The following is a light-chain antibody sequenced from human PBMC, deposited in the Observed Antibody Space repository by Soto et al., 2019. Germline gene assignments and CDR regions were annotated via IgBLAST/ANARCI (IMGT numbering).Light chain of an antibody. CDR3: CSYASSSTYV. CDR2: DGS. J-gene: IGLJ1*01. V-gene: IGLV2-23*01. Sequence: QSVLTQPASVSGSPGQSITISCTGTSSDVGSYDLVSWYQQDPGKAPKLMIYDGSKRPSGISNRFSGSKSGNTASLTISGLQAEDEADYYCCSYASSSTYVFGTGTKVTVL. CDR1: SSDVGSYDL.